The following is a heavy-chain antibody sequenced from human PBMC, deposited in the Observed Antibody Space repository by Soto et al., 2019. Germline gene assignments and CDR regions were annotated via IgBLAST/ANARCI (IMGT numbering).Heavy chain of an antibody. D-gene: IGHD3-10*01. V-gene: IGHV3-23*01. CDR3: AKESRYYYVSGSYLSLDY. J-gene: IGHJ4*02. CDR1: GFTFSTYA. CDR2: LTGSGYTT. Sequence: EVQLLESGGGLVQPGGSLRLSCAASGFTFSTYAMTWVRQAPGKGLEWVSTLTGSGYTTYYADSVKGRFTISRDNSKNTLYLQMNSLRVEATAVYYCAKESRYYYVSGSYLSLDYWGQGTLVTVSS.